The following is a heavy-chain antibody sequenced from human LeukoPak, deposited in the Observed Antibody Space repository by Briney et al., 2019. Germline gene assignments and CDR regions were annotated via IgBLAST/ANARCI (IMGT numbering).Heavy chain of an antibody. CDR3: ARVRGSGRYRPYYFDY. CDR1: GGSISSGSYY. CDR2: IYTSGST. V-gene: IGHV4-61*02. J-gene: IGHJ4*02. D-gene: IGHD3-10*01. Sequence: SETLSLTCTVSGGSISSGSYYWSWIRQPAGKGLEWIGRIYTSGSTNYNPSLKSRVTISVDTSKNQFSLKLSSVTAADTAVYYCARVRGSGRYRPYYFDYWGQGTLVTVSS.